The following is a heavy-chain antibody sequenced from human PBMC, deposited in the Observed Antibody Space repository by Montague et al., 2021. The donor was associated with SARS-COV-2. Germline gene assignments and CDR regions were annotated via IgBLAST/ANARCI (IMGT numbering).Heavy chain of an antibody. V-gene: IGHV6-1*01. D-gene: IGHD3-9*01. CDR2: PYYRSKWDS. CDR3: ASSGITLTGLDAFDI. J-gene: IGHJ3*02. CDR1: GDSVARQRGR. Sequence: CAISGDSVARQRGRWDGNTSSPSSGLEWLCSPYYRSKWDSDYAESVKRRLVITPDTSKNQVSLQLNSVIPEDTAVYFCASSGITLTGLDAFDIWGQGTMVTVSS.